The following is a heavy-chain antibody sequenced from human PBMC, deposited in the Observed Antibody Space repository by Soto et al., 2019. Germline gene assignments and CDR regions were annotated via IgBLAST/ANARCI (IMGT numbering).Heavy chain of an antibody. CDR3: ARSEMTYNWND. CDR2: ISGSGEMT. Sequence: EVQLLESGGDLVQPGGSLRLACAASGFTFRGDAMSWVRQAPGKGLEWVSCISGSGEMTHYAESVKGRFTISRDNSKNTLYLQMESLRAEDTALYYCARSEMTYNWNDWGQGTLVTVSS. J-gene: IGHJ4*02. CDR1: GFTFRGDA. V-gene: IGHV3-23*01. D-gene: IGHD1-1*01.